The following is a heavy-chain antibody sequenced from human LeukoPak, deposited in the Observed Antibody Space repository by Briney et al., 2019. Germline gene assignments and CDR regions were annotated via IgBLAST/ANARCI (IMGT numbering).Heavy chain of an antibody. CDR1: GFTFSSYA. J-gene: IGHJ6*02. Sequence: PGASLRLSCVASGFTFSSYAMSWVRQAPGKGLEWVSTISGSGGSTYSADSVKGRFTISRDNSKNTLYLQMNSLRAEDTAVYYCAKNLVPSFPYSGMDVWGQGTTVTVSS. CDR3: AKNLVPSFPYSGMDV. V-gene: IGHV3-23*01. CDR2: ISGSGGST. D-gene: IGHD2-21*01.